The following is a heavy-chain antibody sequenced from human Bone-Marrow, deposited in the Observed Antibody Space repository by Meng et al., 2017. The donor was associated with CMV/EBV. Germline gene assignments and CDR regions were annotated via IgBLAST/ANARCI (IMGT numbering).Heavy chain of an antibody. D-gene: IGHD6-19*01. CDR1: GFTFSSYS. Sequence: GESLKISCAASGFTFSSYSMNWVRQAPGKGLEWVANIKQDGSEKYYVDSVKGRFTISRDNAKNSLYLQMNSLRAEDTAVYYCARNLKAVALDYWGQGTLVTVSS. CDR2: IKQDGSEK. V-gene: IGHV3-7*01. J-gene: IGHJ4*02. CDR3: ARNLKAVALDY.